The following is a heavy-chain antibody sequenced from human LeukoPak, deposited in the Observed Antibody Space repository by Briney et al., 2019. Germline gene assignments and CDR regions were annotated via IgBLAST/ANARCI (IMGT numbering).Heavy chain of an antibody. V-gene: IGHV3-7*01. J-gene: IGHJ4*02. CDR1: GFTFSSYW. CDR3: ARGTGSSWYGDRYFDF. CDR2: IKQDGSEK. Sequence: PGGSLRLPCAASGFTFSSYWMSWVRQAPGKGLEWVANIKQDGSEKYYVDSVKGRFTISRDNAKNSLYLQMNSLRAEDTAVYYCARGTGSSWYGDRYFDFWGQGTLVTVSS. D-gene: IGHD6-13*01.